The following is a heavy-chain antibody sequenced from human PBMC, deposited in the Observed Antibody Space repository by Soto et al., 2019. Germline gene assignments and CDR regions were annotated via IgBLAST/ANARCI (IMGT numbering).Heavy chain of an antibody. CDR2: ISYDGSNK. D-gene: IGHD5-12*01. Sequence: GGTLRLSCAASGFTFSSYAMHWGRQAPGKGLEWVAVISYDGSNKYYADSVKGRFTISRDNSKTTLYLQMNSLRAEDTAVYYCARPSSGSCRYWGRGTLVTVSS. V-gene: IGHV3-30-3*01. CDR1: GFTFSSYA. CDR3: ARPSSGSCRY. J-gene: IGHJ4*02.